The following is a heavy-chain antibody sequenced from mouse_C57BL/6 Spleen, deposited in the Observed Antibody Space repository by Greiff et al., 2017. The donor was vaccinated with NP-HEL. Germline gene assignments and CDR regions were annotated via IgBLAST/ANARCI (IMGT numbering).Heavy chain of an antibody. CDR3: ARRNYYGSSYVEYFDY. CDR1: GYTFTDYY. J-gene: IGHJ2*01. V-gene: IGHV1-76*01. D-gene: IGHD1-1*01. CDR2: IYPGSGNT. Sequence: QVHVKQSGAELVRPGASVKLSCKASGYTFTDYYINWVKQRPGQGLEWIARIYPGSGNTYYNEKFKGKATLTAEKSSSTAYMQLSSLTSEDSAVYFWARRNYYGSSYVEYFDYWGQGTTLTVSS.